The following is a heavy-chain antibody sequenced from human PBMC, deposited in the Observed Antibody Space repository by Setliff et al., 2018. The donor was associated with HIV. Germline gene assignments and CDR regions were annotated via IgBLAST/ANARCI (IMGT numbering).Heavy chain of an antibody. CDR3: TRGRYSSGWSDY. D-gene: IGHD6-19*01. Sequence: GGSLRLSCAASGLTFSRYEMNWVRQAPGKGLEWVGFIRSKAYGGTTEYAASVKGRFTISRDDSKSIAYLQMNSLKTEDTAVYYCTRGRYSSGWSDYWGQGTLVTVSS. CDR2: IRSKAYGGTT. J-gene: IGHJ4*02. CDR1: GLTFSRYE. V-gene: IGHV3-49*04.